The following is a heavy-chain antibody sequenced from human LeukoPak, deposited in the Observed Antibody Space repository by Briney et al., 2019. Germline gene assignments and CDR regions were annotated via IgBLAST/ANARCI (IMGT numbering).Heavy chain of an antibody. CDR2: ISYDGSNK. CDR3: ARDVGY. D-gene: IGHD2-15*01. V-gene: IGHV3-30-3*01. J-gene: IGHJ4*02. CDR1: GFTFSSYA. Sequence: PGRSLRLSCAASGFTFSSYAMHWVRQAPGKGLEWVAVISYDGSNKYYADSAKGRFTISRDNSKNTLYLQMNSLRAEDTAVYYCARDVGYWGQGTLVTVSS.